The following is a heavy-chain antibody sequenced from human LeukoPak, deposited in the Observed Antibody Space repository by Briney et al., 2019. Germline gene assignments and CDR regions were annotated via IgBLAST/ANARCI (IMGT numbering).Heavy chain of an antibody. Sequence: ASVKVSCKASGYSFTGYFIHWVRQSPGQGLEWMGCIDPNSGDTKYAQKFQGRVSMPRDTSTRTAYMELSRLRSDDTAVYFCARSGSTGYSLDYWGQGTLVTVSS. J-gene: IGHJ4*02. CDR2: IDPNSGDT. D-gene: IGHD3-22*01. CDR3: ARSGSTGYSLDY. V-gene: IGHV1-2*02. CDR1: GYSFTGYF.